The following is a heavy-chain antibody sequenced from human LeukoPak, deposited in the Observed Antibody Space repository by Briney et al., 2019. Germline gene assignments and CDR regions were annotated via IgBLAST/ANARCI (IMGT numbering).Heavy chain of an antibody. Sequence: PGGSLRLSCAGSGFIFSDYYMSWIRQAPGKGLEWISYISTTGTTIDYADSVKGRFTISRDNGKNSLFLQMNSLRAEDTAVYYCARVLVGFDYWGQGTLVTVSS. J-gene: IGHJ4*02. V-gene: IGHV3-11*04. D-gene: IGHD1-26*01. CDR3: ARVLVGFDY. CDR1: GFIFSDYY. CDR2: ISTTGTTI.